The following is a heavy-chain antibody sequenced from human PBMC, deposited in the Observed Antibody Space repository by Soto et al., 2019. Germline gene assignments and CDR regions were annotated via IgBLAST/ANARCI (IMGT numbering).Heavy chain of an antibody. J-gene: IGHJ4*02. CDR3: ARDSSSSWYLDY. CDR1: GFTFRSYS. D-gene: IGHD6-13*01. CDR2: ISSSSSTI. Sequence: GGSLRLSCAASGFTFRSYSMNWVRQAPGKGLEWVSYISSSSSTIYYADSVKGRLTISRDNAKNSLYLQMNSLGGEDTAVYYYARDSSSSWYLDYWGQGTLVTVSS. V-gene: IGHV3-48*01.